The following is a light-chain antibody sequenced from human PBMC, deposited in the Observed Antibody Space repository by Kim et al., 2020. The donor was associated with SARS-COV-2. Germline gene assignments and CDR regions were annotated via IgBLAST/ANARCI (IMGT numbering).Light chain of an antibody. V-gene: IGLV2-14*01. J-gene: IGLJ1*01. CDR2: EDN. CDR1: SSDVVGCNY. Sequence: SIAISGSRPSSDVVGCNYVHWYQQPPGKAPTVVIYEDNHRPSGVSIRFSGSNSGNTDSPTISVLQAKAEADYYCSSYIRDNTNYVFGTGTKVTVL. CDR3: SSYIRDNTNYV.